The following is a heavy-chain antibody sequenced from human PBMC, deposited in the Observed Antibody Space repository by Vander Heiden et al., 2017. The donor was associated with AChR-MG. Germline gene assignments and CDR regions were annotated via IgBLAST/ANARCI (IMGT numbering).Heavy chain of an antibody. CDR3: TAHFEGIMD. CDR1: GFNFRNTW. V-gene: IGHV3-15*01. Sequence: EVQLVESGGGLVEPGGSLRVSCAASGFNFRNTWMSWVRQAPGKGLEWVGRVKSKTDGGAIDYAAPVKGRFTISRDDSKDTLYLQMSSLKADDTALYYCTAHFEGIMDWGQGTLVTVSS. CDR2: VKSKTDGGAI. J-gene: IGHJ4*02. D-gene: IGHD3-16*01.